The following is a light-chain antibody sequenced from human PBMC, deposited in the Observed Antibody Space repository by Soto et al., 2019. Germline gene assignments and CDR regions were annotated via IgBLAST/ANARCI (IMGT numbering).Light chain of an antibody. CDR2: GAS. J-gene: IGKJ1*01. CDR1: QSVSRN. V-gene: IGKV3-20*01. Sequence: EIVLTQSPGTLSLSPGERATLSCRASQSVSRNLAWYQQKPGQAPRLLIYGASSRATGIPDRFSGSGSGTDFTLTISRLEPDDFAVYYCQQYGSSSSWTFGQGTKVDIK. CDR3: QQYGSSSSWT.